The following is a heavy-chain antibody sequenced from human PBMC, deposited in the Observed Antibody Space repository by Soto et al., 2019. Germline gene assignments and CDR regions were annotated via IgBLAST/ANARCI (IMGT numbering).Heavy chain of an antibody. CDR2: ISWNSGSI. CDR3: AKDNYDFWSGYWSY. CDR1: GFTFDDYA. J-gene: IGHJ4*02. V-gene: IGHV3-9*01. Sequence: GGSLRLSCAASGFTFDDYAMHWVRQAPGKGLEWVSGISWNSGSIGYADSVKGRFTISRDNAKNSLYLQMNSLRAEDTALYYCAKDNYDFWSGYWSYWGQGTLVTVSS. D-gene: IGHD3-3*01.